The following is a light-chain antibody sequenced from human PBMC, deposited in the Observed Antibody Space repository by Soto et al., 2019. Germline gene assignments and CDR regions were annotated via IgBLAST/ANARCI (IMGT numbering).Light chain of an antibody. J-gene: IGKJ5*01. Sequence: EFVLTQSPGTLSLSPGERATLSCRASQTVRNNYLAWYQQKPGQAPSLLILGASTRATGVPARFSGSGSGTEFTLSISSLQSEDFAVYYCKQYKEWPPFTFGQGTRLEIK. V-gene: IGKV3-15*01. CDR3: KQYKEWPPFT. CDR1: QTVRNN. CDR2: GAS.